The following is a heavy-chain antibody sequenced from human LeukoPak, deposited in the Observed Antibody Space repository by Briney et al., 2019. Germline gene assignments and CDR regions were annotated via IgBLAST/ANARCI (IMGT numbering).Heavy chain of an antibody. J-gene: IGHJ3*02. V-gene: IGHV3-7*04. Sequence: GGSLRLSCAASGFTFSSYWMSWVRQAPGKGLEWVANIKQDGSEKYYVDSVKGRFTISRDNAKNSLYLQMNSLRAEDTAVYYCARGRTMIVVVNDAFDIWGQGTMVTVSS. CDR3: ARGRTMIVVVNDAFDI. CDR1: GFTFSSYW. CDR2: IKQDGSEK. D-gene: IGHD3-22*01.